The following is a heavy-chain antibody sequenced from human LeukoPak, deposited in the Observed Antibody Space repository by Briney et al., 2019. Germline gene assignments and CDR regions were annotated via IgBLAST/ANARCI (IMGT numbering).Heavy chain of an antibody. D-gene: IGHD1-26*01. CDR1: GYSISSGYY. CDR3: ARSLSGSSGAISY. V-gene: IGHV4-38-2*02. J-gene: IGHJ4*02. Sequence: SETLSPTCTVSGYSISSGYYWGWIRQPPGKGLEWIGSIYHSGSTYYNPSLKSRVTISVDTSKNQFSLKLSSATAADTAVYYCARSLSGSSGAISYWGQGTLVTVSS. CDR2: IYHSGST.